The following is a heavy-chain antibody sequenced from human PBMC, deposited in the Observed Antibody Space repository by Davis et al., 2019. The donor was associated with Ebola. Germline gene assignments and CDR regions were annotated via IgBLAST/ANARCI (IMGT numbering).Heavy chain of an antibody. CDR3: ARNQPPTYYYDSSGYYTRGGAFDI. Sequence: GESLKISCAASGFTFSSYGMHWVRQAPGKGLEWVAVISYDGSNKYYADSVKGRFTISRDNSKNTLYLQMNSLRAEDTAVYYCARNQPPTYYYDSSGYYTRGGAFDIWGQGTMVTVSS. CDR1: GFTFSSYG. CDR2: ISYDGSNK. J-gene: IGHJ3*02. V-gene: IGHV3-30*03. D-gene: IGHD3-22*01.